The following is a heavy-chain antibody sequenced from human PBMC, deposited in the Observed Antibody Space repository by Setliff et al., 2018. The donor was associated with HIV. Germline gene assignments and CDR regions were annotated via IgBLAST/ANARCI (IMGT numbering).Heavy chain of an antibody. CDR3: ARTWLHYGADIPRFDP. CDR2: IYHSGST. D-gene: IGHD4-17*01. Sequence: PSETLSLTCVVSGYSINSDFYWGWLRQPPGMGLESPGRGLEWIGHIYHSGSTYYNPSLNSRVTMSIDMSKNQFSLSLTSVTAADTAIYYCARTWLHYGADIPRFDPWGQGVLVTV. J-gene: IGHJ5*02. V-gene: IGHV4-38-2*01. CDR1: GYSINSDFY.